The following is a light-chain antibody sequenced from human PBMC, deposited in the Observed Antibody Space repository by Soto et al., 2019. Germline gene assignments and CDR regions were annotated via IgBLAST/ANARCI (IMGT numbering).Light chain of an antibody. Sequence: DIQMTQSPSSLSASVGDRVTITCQASQDISNYLNWYQQKPGKAPKLLIYDASNLETGVPSRFSGSGSGTDFHFPISSLQPEDIATYYCQQYDNLPITFGQGTRLEIK. CDR2: DAS. CDR3: QQYDNLPIT. CDR1: QDISNY. V-gene: IGKV1-33*01. J-gene: IGKJ5*01.